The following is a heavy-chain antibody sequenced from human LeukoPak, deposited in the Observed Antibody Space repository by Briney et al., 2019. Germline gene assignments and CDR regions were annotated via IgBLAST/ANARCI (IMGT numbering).Heavy chain of an antibody. J-gene: IGHJ5*02. CDR3: ARGLAPAGYNWFAP. CDR2: INPNSGDT. CDR1: GYTFTGSY. V-gene: IGHV1-2*02. D-gene: IGHD6-13*01. Sequence: GASVKVSCKASGYTFTGSYIHWVRQAPGQGLEWMGWINPNSGDTNYAQKFQGRVTMTRDTSISTAYMELSRLRSDDTAVFYCARGLAPAGYNWFAPWGQGTLVTVSS.